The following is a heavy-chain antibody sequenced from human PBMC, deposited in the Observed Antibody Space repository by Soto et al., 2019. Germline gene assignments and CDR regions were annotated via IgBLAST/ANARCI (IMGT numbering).Heavy chain of an antibody. J-gene: IGHJ6*03. V-gene: IGHV3-23*01. Sequence: EVQLLESGGGLVQPGGSLRLSCAASGFTFNNYAISWVRQAPGKGLEWVSTITGSGDSAYYADSVKGRFIISRDNSKNTLYMQMHSLGAEDSAIYSCAKGRGTNYYYHMDVWGGGTTVTVSS. CDR3: AKGRGTNYYYHMDV. CDR2: ITGSGDSA. CDR1: GFTFNNYA. D-gene: IGHD1-26*01.